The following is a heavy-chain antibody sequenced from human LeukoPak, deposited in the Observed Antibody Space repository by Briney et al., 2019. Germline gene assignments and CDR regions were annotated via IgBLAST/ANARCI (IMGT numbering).Heavy chain of an antibody. D-gene: IGHD2-2*01. Sequence: ASVKVSCKASGYTFTNYDINWVRQATGQGLEWMGYMKPNSGNTGYAQKFQGRVTMTRDTSTSTVYMELSSLRSEDTAVYYCARVFIEEDIVVVPAAPFDYWGQGTLVTVSS. J-gene: IGHJ4*02. CDR3: ARVFIEEDIVVVPAAPFDY. CDR1: GYTFTNYD. CDR2: MKPNSGNT. V-gene: IGHV1-8*01.